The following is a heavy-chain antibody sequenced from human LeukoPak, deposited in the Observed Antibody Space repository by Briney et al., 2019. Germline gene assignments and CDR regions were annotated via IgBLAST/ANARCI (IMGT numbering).Heavy chain of an antibody. CDR2: IKQDGSEK. Sequence: GGSLRLSCAASGFTFSSYWMSWVRQAPGKGLEWVANIKQDGSEKYYVDSVKGRFTISRDNAKNSLYLQMNSLRAEDTALYYCARYYVDIVATILGYYYYMDVWGKGTTVTVSS. J-gene: IGHJ6*03. V-gene: IGHV3-7*03. CDR3: ARYYVDIVATILGYYYYMDV. D-gene: IGHD5-12*01. CDR1: GFTFSSYW.